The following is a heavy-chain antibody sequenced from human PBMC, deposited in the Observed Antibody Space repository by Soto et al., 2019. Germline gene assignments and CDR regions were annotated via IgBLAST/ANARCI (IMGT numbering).Heavy chain of an antibody. CDR3: TKHLSNGSPDY. J-gene: IGHJ4*02. CDR1: GFTFRGYA. Sequence: PGGSLRLSCAASGFTFRGYAMSWVRQAPGKGLEWVSLISGSGGGTYYADSVKGRFTISRDNAKNTLYLQMNSLRAEDTAVFYCTKHLSNGSPDYWGQGTLVTVSS. D-gene: IGHD2-8*01. CDR2: ISGSGGGT. V-gene: IGHV3-23*01.